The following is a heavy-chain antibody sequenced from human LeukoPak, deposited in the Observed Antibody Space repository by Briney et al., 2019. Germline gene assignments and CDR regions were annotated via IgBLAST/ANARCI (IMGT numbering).Heavy chain of an antibody. V-gene: IGHV3-30*02. J-gene: IGHJ4*02. CDR1: GFTFSTSG. D-gene: IGHD2-2*01. Sequence: GGSLRLSCEASGFTFSTSGIHWVRQAPGMGLEWVAFIRYDGSSIYYADSVKGRFTISRDNPKNTASLQMSSLRTEDTAVYYCAKVVSSSRGLIDYWGQGTLVTVSS. CDR2: IRYDGSSI. CDR3: AKVVSSSRGLIDY.